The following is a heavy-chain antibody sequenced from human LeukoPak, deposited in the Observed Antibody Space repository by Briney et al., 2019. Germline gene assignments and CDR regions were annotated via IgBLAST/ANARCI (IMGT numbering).Heavy chain of an antibody. CDR1: GFTFSSYW. V-gene: IGHV3-7*01. J-gene: IGHJ4*02. Sequence: GGSLRLSCAASGFTFSSYWMSWVRQAPGKGLEWVANIKQDGSEKYYVDSVKGRFTISRDNAKNSLYLKMNSLRAEDTAVYYCARDGTIFGVVIILYWGQGTLVTVSS. CDR2: IKQDGSEK. D-gene: IGHD3-3*01. CDR3: ARDGTIFGVVIILY.